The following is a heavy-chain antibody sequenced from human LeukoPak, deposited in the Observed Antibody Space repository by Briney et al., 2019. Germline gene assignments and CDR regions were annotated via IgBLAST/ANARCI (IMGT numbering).Heavy chain of an antibody. J-gene: IGHJ4*02. D-gene: IGHD6-13*01. V-gene: IGHV5-51*01. CDR3: ARHHSSSFGEVVDY. Sequence: GASLKISCKASDCGFTSYWIGWVRQMPGKGLEWMGIIYPGDSDTRYSPSFQGQVTISADKSISTASLQWSSLKASDTAMYYCARHHSSSFGEVVDYWGQGTLVTVSS. CDR1: DCGFTSYW. CDR2: IYPGDSDT.